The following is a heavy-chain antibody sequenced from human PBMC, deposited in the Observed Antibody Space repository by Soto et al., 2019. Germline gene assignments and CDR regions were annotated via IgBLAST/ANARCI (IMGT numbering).Heavy chain of an antibody. CDR1: GFSLSNARMG. J-gene: IGHJ6*02. CDR2: ILSNDEK. Sequence: QGTLKESGPVLVKPTETLPLTCTVSGFSLSNARMGVSWIRQPPGKALEWLAHILSNDEKSYSTSLKSRLTISEDTSKSQVVLTMTNMDPVETATYYGARLNWRGLYYYYYYGMDVWGQGTTVTVSS. CDR3: ARLNWRGLYYYYYYGMDV. D-gene: IGHD1-1*01. V-gene: IGHV2-26*01.